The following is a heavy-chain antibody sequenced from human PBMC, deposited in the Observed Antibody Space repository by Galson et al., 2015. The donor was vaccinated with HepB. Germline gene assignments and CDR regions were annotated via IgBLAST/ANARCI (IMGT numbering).Heavy chain of an antibody. V-gene: IGHV1-18*04. J-gene: IGHJ3*02. Sequence: SVKVSCKASGYTFTSYGISWVRQAPGQGLEWMGWISAYNGNTNYAQKLQGRVNMTTDTSTSTAYMELRSLRSDDTAVYYCARDIVGNYYGSGSYYHDAFDIWGQGTMVTVSS. D-gene: IGHD3-10*01. CDR2: ISAYNGNT. CDR1: GYTFTSYG. CDR3: ARDIVGNYYGSGSYYHDAFDI.